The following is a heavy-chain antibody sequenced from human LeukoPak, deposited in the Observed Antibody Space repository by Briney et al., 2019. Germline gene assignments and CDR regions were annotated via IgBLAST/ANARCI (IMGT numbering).Heavy chain of an antibody. CDR2: IYHSGST. Sequence: SETLSLTCTVSGYSISSGYYWGWIRPPPGKGLEWIGSIYHSGSTYYNPSLKSRVTISVDTSKNQFSLKLSSVTAADTAVYYCARAIVLMVYAIPTTHFDYWGQGTLVTVSS. V-gene: IGHV4-38-2*02. D-gene: IGHD2-8*01. CDR1: GYSISSGYY. CDR3: ARAIVLMVYAIPTTHFDY. J-gene: IGHJ4*02.